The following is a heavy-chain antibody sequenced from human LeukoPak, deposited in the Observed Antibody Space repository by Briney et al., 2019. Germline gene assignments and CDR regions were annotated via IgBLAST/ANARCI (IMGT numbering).Heavy chain of an antibody. CDR1: GFTFSSYS. Sequence: GGSLRLSCAASGFTFSSYSMNWVRQAPGKGLEWVSSISSSSSYIYYADSVKGRFTISRDNAKNSLYLQMNSLRAEDTAVYYCARDGSIAADGTIIDYWGQGTLVTVSS. V-gene: IGHV3-21*01. J-gene: IGHJ4*02. D-gene: IGHD6-13*01. CDR3: ARDGSIAADGTIIDY. CDR2: ISSSSSYI.